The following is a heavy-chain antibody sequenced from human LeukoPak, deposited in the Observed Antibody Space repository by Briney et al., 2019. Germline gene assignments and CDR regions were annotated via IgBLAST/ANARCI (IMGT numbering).Heavy chain of an antibody. D-gene: IGHD5-18*01. Sequence: KPSETLSLTCTVSGGSVSSGSYYWSWIRQPPGKGLEWIGYIYYSGSTNYNPSLKSRVTISVDTSKNQFSLKLSSVTAADTAVYYCARVDAAMSRVDYWGQGTLVTVSS. CDR1: GGSVSSGSYY. CDR2: IYYSGST. V-gene: IGHV4-61*01. CDR3: ARVDAAMSRVDY. J-gene: IGHJ4*02.